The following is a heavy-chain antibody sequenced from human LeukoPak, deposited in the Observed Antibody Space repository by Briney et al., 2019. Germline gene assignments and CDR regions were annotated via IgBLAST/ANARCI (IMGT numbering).Heavy chain of an antibody. Sequence: ASVKVSCKASGGSFSSYAISWVRQAPGQGLEWMGWISAYNGNTNYAQKLQGRVTMTTDTSTSTAYMELRSLRSDDTAVYYCARDGPYGWNYDSGWGQGTLVTVSS. D-gene: IGHD1-7*01. CDR3: ARDGPYGWNYDSG. CDR1: GGSFSSYA. V-gene: IGHV1-18*01. J-gene: IGHJ4*02. CDR2: ISAYNGNT.